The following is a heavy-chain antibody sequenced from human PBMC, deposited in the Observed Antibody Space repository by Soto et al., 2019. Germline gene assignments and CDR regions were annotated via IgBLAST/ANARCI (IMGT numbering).Heavy chain of an antibody. V-gene: IGHV1-18*01. CDR1: GYTFTRYG. D-gene: IGHD3-3*01. CDR2: ISAYNGNT. J-gene: IGHJ3*02. CDR3: ATGRRITIFGVVETAFDI. Sequence: ASVKVSCKASGYTFTRYGISWVRQAPGRGLEWMGWISAYNGNTNYAQKLQGRVTMTTDTSTSTAYMELRSLRSDDTAVYYCATGRRITIFGVVETAFDIWGQGTMVTVSS.